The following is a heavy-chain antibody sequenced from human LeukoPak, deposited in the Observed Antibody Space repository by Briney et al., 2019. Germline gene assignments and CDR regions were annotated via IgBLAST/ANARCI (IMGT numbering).Heavy chain of an antibody. CDR1: GFTFSNYY. V-gene: IGHV3-11*01. D-gene: IGHD3-10*01. CDR3: AREIKSYYGSGSYYNDPIDY. CDR2: ISSSGSTI. J-gene: IGHJ4*02. Sequence: PGGSLRLSCAASGFTFSNYYMSWIRQAPGKGLEWVSYISSSGSTIYYADPVKGRFTISRDNAKNSLYLQMNSLRAEDTAVYYCAREIKSYYGSGSYYNDPIDYWGQGTLVTVSS.